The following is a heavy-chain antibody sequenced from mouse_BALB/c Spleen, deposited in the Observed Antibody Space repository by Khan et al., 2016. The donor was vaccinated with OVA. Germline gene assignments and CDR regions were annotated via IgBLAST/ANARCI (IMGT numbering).Heavy chain of an antibody. Sequence: QVQLQQSGAELVKPGASVKLSCKTSGYTFTSYWIQWVKQGPGQGLGWIGEIFPGTGTTYYNENFKGQATLTIDTSSTTAYMQLSSLTSEDSAVYVCERGYLGNYEFAYWGQGTLVTVSS. V-gene: IGHV1S132*01. CDR1: GYTFTSYW. D-gene: IGHD2-1*01. CDR2: IFPGTGTT. J-gene: IGHJ3*01. CDR3: ERGYLGNYEFAY.